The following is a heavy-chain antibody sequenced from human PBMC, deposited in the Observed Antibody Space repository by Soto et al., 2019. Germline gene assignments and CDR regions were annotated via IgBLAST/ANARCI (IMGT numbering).Heavy chain of an antibody. CDR1: GFTLRRYS. CDR2: ISSRGSTT. Sequence: QPGGSLRLSCAASGFTLRRYSMNWVRQAPGKGLEWVSYISSRGSTTYYTDSVKGRFTISRDNAKNSLYLQMNSMRDEDTAVYYCARDLAPAAIPDAFDIWGLGTMVTVSS. V-gene: IGHV3-48*02. D-gene: IGHD2-2*02. CDR3: ARDLAPAAIPDAFDI. J-gene: IGHJ3*02.